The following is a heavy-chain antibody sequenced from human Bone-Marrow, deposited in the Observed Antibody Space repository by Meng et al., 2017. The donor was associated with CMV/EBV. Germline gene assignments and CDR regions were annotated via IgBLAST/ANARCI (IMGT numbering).Heavy chain of an antibody. Sequence: GGSLRLSCSASGLSFSTYDMSWVRQAPGKGLEWVSYISSSGSTIYYADSVKGRFTISRDNAKNSLYLQMNSLRAEDTAVYYCARGFYCSSTSCYRYFDYCGQGTPVTVSS. CDR1: GLSFSTYD. J-gene: IGHJ4*02. V-gene: IGHV3-48*03. CDR2: ISSSGSTI. CDR3: ARGFYCSSTSCYRYFDY. D-gene: IGHD2-2*01.